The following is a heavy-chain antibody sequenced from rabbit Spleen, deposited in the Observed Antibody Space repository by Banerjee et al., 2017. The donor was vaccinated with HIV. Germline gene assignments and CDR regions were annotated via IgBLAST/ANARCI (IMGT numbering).Heavy chain of an antibody. J-gene: IGHJ4*01. D-gene: IGHD1-1*01. CDR1: GFSLSSSDY. CDR3: ARDLVAVIGWNFNL. V-gene: IGHV1S40*01. CDR2: INVATGKP. Sequence: QSLEESGGDLVKPGASLTLTCTASGFSLSSSDYMCWVRQAPGRGLEWIACINVATGKPVYATWAKGRFTISRTSSTTVTLRMTSLTAADTATYFCARDLVAVIGWNFNLWGPGTLVTVS.